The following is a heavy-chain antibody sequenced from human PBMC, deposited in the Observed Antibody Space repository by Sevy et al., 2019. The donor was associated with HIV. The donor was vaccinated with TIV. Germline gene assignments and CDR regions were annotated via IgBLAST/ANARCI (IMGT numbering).Heavy chain of an antibody. CDR2: ISWNGVSL. Sequence: GGSLRLSCTASGFTFDHHAMHWVRQAPGKGLEWVSGISWNGVSLAYAESVKGRFTISRDNAKKSLFLQMNSLRPEDTAFYYCGKVPGYSYALARWYFDLWGRGTLVTVSS. J-gene: IGHJ2*01. CDR3: GKVPGYSYALARWYFDL. V-gene: IGHV3-9*01. D-gene: IGHD5-18*01. CDR1: GFTFDHHA.